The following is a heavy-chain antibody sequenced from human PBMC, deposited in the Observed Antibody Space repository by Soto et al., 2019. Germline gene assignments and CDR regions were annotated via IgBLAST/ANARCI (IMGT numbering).Heavy chain of an antibody. Sequence: SQTLSLTCGISGDSVSSNSVSWHLIRQSPSRGLEWLGRTYYRSRWYTDYAISVKSRITISPDASKNQFSLQLNSVTPGDTAMYYCVRDNIVAGMDLFDYWGRGTLVTVSS. CDR1: GDSVSSNSVS. CDR2: TYYRSRWYT. CDR3: VRDNIVAGMDLFDY. J-gene: IGHJ4*02. V-gene: IGHV6-1*01. D-gene: IGHD5-12*01.